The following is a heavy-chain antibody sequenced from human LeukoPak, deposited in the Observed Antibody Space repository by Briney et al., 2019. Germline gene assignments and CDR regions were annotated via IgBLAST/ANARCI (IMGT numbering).Heavy chain of an antibody. V-gene: IGHV4-39*01. CDR2: IYSSGNT. Sequence: SETLSLTCTVSGGSISTTNYYWGWIRQPPGRDLEWIGSIYSSGNTYYNPSLKSRVTISVDTSKNQFSLKLSSVTAAGTAVYYCARFSNDYLDYWGQGTLVTVSS. CDR1: GGSISTTNYY. CDR3: ARFSNDYLDY. J-gene: IGHJ4*02.